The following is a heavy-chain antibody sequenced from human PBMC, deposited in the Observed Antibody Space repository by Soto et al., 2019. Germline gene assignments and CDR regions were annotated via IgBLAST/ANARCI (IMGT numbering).Heavy chain of an antibody. J-gene: IGHJ6*03. V-gene: IGHV1-3*01. CDR2: INAGNGNT. Sequence: ASVKVSCKASGYTFTSYAMHWVRQAPGQRLEWMGWINAGNGNTKYSQKFQGRVTITRDTSASTAYMELSSLRSEDTAVYYCAREKDSSTGYYYMDVWGKGTTVTVSS. CDR1: GYTFTSYA. D-gene: IGHD2-2*01. CDR3: AREKDSSTGYYYMDV.